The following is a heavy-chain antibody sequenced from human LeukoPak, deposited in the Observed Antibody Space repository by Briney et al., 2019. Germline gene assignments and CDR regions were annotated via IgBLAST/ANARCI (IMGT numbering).Heavy chain of an antibody. CDR1: GFTFSSYG. V-gene: IGHV3-21*05. CDR2: ISSSSSYT. D-gene: IGHD2-2*01. Sequence: PGRSLRLSCAASGFTFSSYGMHWVRQAPGKGLEWVSYISSSSSYTNYADSVKGRFTISRDNAKNSLYLQMNSLRAEDTAVYYCARVGYCSSTSCPYGPFDYWGQGTLVTVSS. J-gene: IGHJ4*02. CDR3: ARVGYCSSTSCPYGPFDY.